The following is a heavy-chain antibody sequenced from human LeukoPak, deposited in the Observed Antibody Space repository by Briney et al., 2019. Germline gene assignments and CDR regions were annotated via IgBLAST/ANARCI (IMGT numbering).Heavy chain of an antibody. V-gene: IGHV4-39*07. Sequence: SETLSLTCTVSGGSISSSSYYWGWIRQPPGKGLEWIGSIYYSGSTYYNPSLKSRVTISVDTSKNQFSLKLSSVTAADTAVYYCARGGGPLQSFDYWGQGTLVTVSS. CDR1: GGSISSSSYY. CDR2: IYYSGST. J-gene: IGHJ4*02. CDR3: ARGGGPLQSFDY. D-gene: IGHD4-11*01.